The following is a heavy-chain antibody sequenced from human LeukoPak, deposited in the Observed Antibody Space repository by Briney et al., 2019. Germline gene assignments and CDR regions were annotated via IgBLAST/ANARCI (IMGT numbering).Heavy chain of an antibody. J-gene: IGHJ4*02. D-gene: IGHD1-26*01. Sequence: GGSLRLSCAASGFTFSGSALHWVRQVSGKGLEWIDRIRTKANNYATLYAASVTGRFTFSRDDSKNMAYLQMNSLKPEDTALYYCTKVGTNLGFDSWGQGTLVTVSS. CDR3: TKVGTNLGFDS. CDR1: GFTFSGSA. V-gene: IGHV3-73*01. CDR2: IRTKANNYAT.